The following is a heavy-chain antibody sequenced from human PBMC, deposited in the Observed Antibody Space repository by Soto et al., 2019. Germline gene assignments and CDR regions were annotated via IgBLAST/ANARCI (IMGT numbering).Heavy chain of an antibody. CDR3: ARESYYYEGGGPSDH. D-gene: IGHD3-22*01. CDR2: IDSSGDTI. CDR1: GFTFSDYS. Sequence: QVQLVESGGGLVKPGGSLRLSCAASGFTFSDYSMIWIRQAPGKGLEWVACIDSSGDTIYYADSVKGRFAISRDNAKNSLFLQRDRLRAEDTATYYCARESYYYEGGGPSDHWGQGVLVTVSS. J-gene: IGHJ4*02. V-gene: IGHV3-11*01.